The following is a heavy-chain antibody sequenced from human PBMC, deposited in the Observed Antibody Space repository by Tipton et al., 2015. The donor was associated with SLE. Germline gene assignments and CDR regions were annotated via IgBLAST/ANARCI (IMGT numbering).Heavy chain of an antibody. Sequence: TLSLTCTVSGGSISSYYWSWIRQPPGKGLEWIGYIYYSGSTNYNPSLKSRVTISVETSKNQFSLKLSSGTAADTAVYYCARVRGRGYFQHWGQGTLVTVSS. CDR1: GGSISSYY. J-gene: IGHJ1*01. CDR3: ARVRGRGYFQH. D-gene: IGHD3-10*01. CDR2: IYYSGST. V-gene: IGHV4-59*01.